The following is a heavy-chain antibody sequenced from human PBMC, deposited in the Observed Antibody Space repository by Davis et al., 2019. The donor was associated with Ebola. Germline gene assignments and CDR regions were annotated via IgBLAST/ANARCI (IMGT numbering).Heavy chain of an antibody. J-gene: IGHJ5*02. Sequence: SLMISCTASGFTIGDYAMSWFRQAPGKGMGWVGCIRSKAYGGTTEYAASVKGRFTISRDDSKSIAYLQMNSLKTEDTAVYYCTTDLEVIVVVPAARTSLRWDPWGQRTLVTVSS. D-gene: IGHD2-2*01. CDR3: TTDLEVIVVVPAARTSLRWDP. V-gene: IGHV3-49*03. CDR1: GFTIGDYA. CDR2: IRSKAYGGTT.